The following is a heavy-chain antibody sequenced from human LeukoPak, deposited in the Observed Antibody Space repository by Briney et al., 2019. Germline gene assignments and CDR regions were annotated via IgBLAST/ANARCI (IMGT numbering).Heavy chain of an antibody. Sequence: GGSLRLSCAASGFTFSSYAMHWVRQAPGKGLEWVAVISYGGSNKYYADSVKGRFTISRDNAKNSLYLQMNSLRAEDTAVYYCARGGVYSSGWYVDYWGQGPLVTVSS. CDR3: ARGGVYSSGWYVDY. CDR1: GFTFSSYA. CDR2: ISYGGSNK. J-gene: IGHJ4*02. D-gene: IGHD6-19*01. V-gene: IGHV3-30*04.